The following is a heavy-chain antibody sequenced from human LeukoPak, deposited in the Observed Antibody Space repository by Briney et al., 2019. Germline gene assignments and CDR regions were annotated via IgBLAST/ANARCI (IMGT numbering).Heavy chain of an antibody. CDR1: GFTFSRYT. J-gene: IGHJ3*02. CDR3: ARDHGTVTTIRGFDI. V-gene: IGHV3-21*01. D-gene: IGHD4-17*01. Sequence: GGSLRLSCAASGFTFSRYTMNWVRQAPGKGLEWVSTISSSSTYIYYADSVKGRFTISRDNAKNSLYLQMNSLRAEDTTVYYCARDHGTVTTIRGFDIWGQGTMVTVSS. CDR2: ISSSSTYI.